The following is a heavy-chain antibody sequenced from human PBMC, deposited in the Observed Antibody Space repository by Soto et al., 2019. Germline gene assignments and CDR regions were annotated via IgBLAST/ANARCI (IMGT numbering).Heavy chain of an antibody. CDR3: ARVVLSITRGAFDA. D-gene: IGHD1-20*01. CDR1: GDSISSSHW. CDR2: ISHSGTA. J-gene: IGHJ3*01. V-gene: IGHV4-4*02. Sequence: QVHLQESGPGLVKPSGTLSLTCAVSGDSISSSHWWTWVRQSPGKELEYIGEISHSGTANSNPSLKSRVTLSVDKSKNHFSLTLTSVTAADTAVYYCARVVLSITRGAFDAWGQGTPVTVSP.